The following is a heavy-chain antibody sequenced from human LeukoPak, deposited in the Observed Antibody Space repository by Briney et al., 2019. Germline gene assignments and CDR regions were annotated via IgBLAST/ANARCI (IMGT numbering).Heavy chain of an antibody. CDR1: GYTFTSYA. V-gene: IGHV1-3*03. CDR3: ARGGYSGYEFPFDY. CDR2: INAGNGNT. J-gene: IGHJ4*02. D-gene: IGHD5-12*01. Sequence: ASVKVSCKASGYTFTSYAMHWVRQAPGQRLEWMGWINAGNGNTKYSQEFQGRVTITRDTSASTAYMELSSLRSEDMAVYYCARGGYSGYEFPFDYRGQGTLVTVSS.